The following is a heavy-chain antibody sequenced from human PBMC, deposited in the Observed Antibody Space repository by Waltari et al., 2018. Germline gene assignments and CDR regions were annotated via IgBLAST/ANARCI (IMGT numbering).Heavy chain of an antibody. D-gene: IGHD3-22*01. CDR3: ANHRPGGYGMEV. J-gene: IGHJ6*01. Sequence: EVQLVESGGDLVQPGGSMRLSCAASEFTFRNFWMDWVRQAPGHGLVWVSGIDNSGSKTRYADSVKGRFTISRDNAKNTLYLQMNSLGVEETAVYYCANHRPGGYGMEVWGQGTTVTVSS. V-gene: IGHV3-74*01. CDR2: IDNSGSKT. CDR1: EFTFRNFW.